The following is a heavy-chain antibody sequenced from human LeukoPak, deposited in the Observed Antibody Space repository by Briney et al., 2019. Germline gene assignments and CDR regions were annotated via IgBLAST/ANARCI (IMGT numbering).Heavy chain of an antibody. D-gene: IGHD2-2*01. CDR1: GFTFSSYS. J-gene: IGHJ4*02. CDR3: ARDYCSSTSCSLDY. Sequence: GGSLRLSCAASGFTFSSYSMNWVRQAPGKGLEWVSYISSSSSTIYYADSVKGRFTISRDNAKNSLYLQMNSLRAEDTAVYYCARDYCSSTSCSLDYWGQGTLVTVSS. V-gene: IGHV3-48*04. CDR2: ISSSSSTI.